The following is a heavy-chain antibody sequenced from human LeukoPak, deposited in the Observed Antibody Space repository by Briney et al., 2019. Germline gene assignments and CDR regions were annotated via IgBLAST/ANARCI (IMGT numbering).Heavy chain of an antibody. CDR3: ARRKGGSYYVGLDY. J-gene: IGHJ4*02. V-gene: IGHV4-34*01. Sequence: PSETLSLTCAVYGGSFSGYYWSWIRQPPGKGLEWIGEINQSGSTNYNPSLKSRVTISVDTSKNQFSLKLSSVTAADTAVYYCARRKGGSYYVGLDYWGQGTLVTVSS. CDR1: GGSFSGYY. CDR2: INQSGST. D-gene: IGHD1-26*01.